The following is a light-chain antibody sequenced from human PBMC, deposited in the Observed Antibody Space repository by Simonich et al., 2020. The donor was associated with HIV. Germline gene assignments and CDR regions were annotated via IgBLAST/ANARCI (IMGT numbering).Light chain of an antibody. V-gene: IGLV2-23*01. CDR2: EGS. CDR1: SSYVGRYNL. Sequence: QSALTQPASVSGSPGQSITISCTGTSSYVGRYNLVSWYLQHPGKAPKLMIYEGSKRPSGVSNRFSGSKSGNTASLTISGLQAEDEADYYCCSYAGSSTWVFGGGTKLTVL. J-gene: IGLJ3*02. CDR3: CSYAGSSTWV.